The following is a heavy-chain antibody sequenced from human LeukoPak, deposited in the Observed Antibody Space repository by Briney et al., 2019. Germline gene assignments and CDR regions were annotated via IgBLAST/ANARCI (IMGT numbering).Heavy chain of an antibody. V-gene: IGHV3-30*04. CDR3: AREYSSGWKNWFAP. CDR2: ISYDGSEK. CDR1: GFTFSTYA. D-gene: IGHD6-19*01. J-gene: IGHJ5*02. Sequence: GGSLRLSCAASGFTFSTYAMHWVRQAPGKGLEWAGVISYDGSEKYYADSVRGRFTISRDNSKNTLYLQMSSLRSDDMAVYYCAREYSSGWKNWFAPWGQGTLVTVSS.